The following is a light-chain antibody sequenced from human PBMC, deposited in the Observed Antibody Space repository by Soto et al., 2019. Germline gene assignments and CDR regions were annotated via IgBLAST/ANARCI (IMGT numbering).Light chain of an antibody. Sequence: EIVLTQSPGTLSLSPAERATLSCRVSQSVSSSYLAWYQQKPGQAPRLLIYGASSRATGIPDRFSGSGSGTDFTLTISRLEPEDFAVYYCQQYGSSSGTFGQGTRLEIK. J-gene: IGKJ5*01. V-gene: IGKV3-20*01. CDR2: GAS. CDR1: QSVSSSY. CDR3: QQYGSSSGT.